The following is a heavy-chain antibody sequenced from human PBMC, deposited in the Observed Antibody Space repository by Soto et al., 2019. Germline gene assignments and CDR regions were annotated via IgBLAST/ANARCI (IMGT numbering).Heavy chain of an antibody. CDR3: ARISITIFGVVISAPFYYGMDG. CDR2: INHSGST. J-gene: IGHJ6*02. CDR1: GGSFSGYY. D-gene: IGHD3-3*01. Sequence: PSETLSLTCAVYGGSFSGYYWSWIRQPPGKGLEWIGEINHSGSTNYNPSLKSRVTISVDTSKNQFSLKLSSVTAADTAVYYCARISITIFGVVISAPFYYGMDGWGQWTTVTVSS. V-gene: IGHV4-34*01.